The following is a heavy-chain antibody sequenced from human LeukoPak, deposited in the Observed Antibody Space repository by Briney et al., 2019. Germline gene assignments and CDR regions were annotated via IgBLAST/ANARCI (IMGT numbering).Heavy chain of an antibody. CDR1: GYTFTSYD. J-gene: IGHJ5*02. Sequence: ASVKVSCKASGYTFTSYDINWVRQATGQGLEWMGWMNPNSGNTGYAQKFQGRVTMTRNTSISTAYMELSSLRSEDTAVYYCARASGYCSGGSCYDNWFDPWGQGTLVTVSS. D-gene: IGHD2-15*01. CDR2: MNPNSGNT. V-gene: IGHV1-8*01. CDR3: ARASGYCSGGSCYDNWFDP.